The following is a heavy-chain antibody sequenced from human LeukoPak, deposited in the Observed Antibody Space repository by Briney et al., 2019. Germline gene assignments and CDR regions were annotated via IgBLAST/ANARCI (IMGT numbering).Heavy chain of an antibody. CDR2: IIPIFGTA. CDR1: GGTFSSYA. J-gene: IGHJ2*01. V-gene: IGHV1-69*13. Sequence: VASVKVSCKASGGTFSSYAISWVRQAPGQGLEWMGGIIPIFGTANYAQKFQGRVTITADESTSTAYMELSSLRSEDTAVYYCAARLHTYNWYFDLWGRGTLVTVSS. D-gene: IGHD2-21*02. CDR3: AARLHTYNWYFDL.